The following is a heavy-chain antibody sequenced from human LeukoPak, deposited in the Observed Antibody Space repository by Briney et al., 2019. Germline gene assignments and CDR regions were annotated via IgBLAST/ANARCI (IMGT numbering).Heavy chain of an antibody. CDR1: EYTFTGYY. CDR2: INPNSGGT. Sequence: ASVKVSCKASEYTFTGYYMHWVRQAPGQGLEWMGWINPNSGGTNYAQKFQGRVTMTRDTSISTAYMELSRLSFDDTAVYYCARGYSYGSADYWGQGTLVTVSS. D-gene: IGHD5-18*01. CDR3: ARGYSYGSADY. J-gene: IGHJ4*02. V-gene: IGHV1-2*02.